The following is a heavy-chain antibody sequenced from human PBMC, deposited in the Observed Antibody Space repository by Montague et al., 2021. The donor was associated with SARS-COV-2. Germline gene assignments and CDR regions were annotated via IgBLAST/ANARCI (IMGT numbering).Heavy chain of an antibody. V-gene: IGHV4-59*08. CDR3: ARHRKDYDILTGYSTSFYYDMDV. Sequence: SETLSLTCTVSGGSNSCYYWSWIRQPPGKGLEWIGYVSDSGSDYNPSLKNRVSISVDTSKKLLSLSLSSVTAADTAIYYCARHRKDYDILTGYSTSFYYDMDVGGQGTTVTVSS. CDR1: GGSNSCYY. J-gene: IGHJ6*02. D-gene: IGHD3-9*01. CDR2: VSDSGS.